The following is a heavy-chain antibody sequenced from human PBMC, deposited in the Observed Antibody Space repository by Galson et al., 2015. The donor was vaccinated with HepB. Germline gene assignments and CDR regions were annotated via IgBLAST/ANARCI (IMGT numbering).Heavy chain of an antibody. J-gene: IGHJ4*02. Sequence: SLRLSCAASGFTFSNCGMHWVRQAPGKGLEWVAVISYDGSNKYYADSVKGRFTISRNNSKNTLYLQMNSLRAEDTALYYCAKDPYLYSALAGTMAGFDYWGQGILVTVSS. CDR3: AKDPYLYSALAGTMAGFDY. CDR1: GFTFSNCG. V-gene: IGHV3-30*18. CDR2: ISYDGSNK. D-gene: IGHD6-19*01.